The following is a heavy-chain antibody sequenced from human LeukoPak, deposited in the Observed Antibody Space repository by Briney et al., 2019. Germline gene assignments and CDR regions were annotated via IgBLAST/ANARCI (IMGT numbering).Heavy chain of an antibody. CDR2: VNPSTGDT. CDR3: AREVAVAGIYGSSDYCDF. J-gene: IGHJ4*02. D-gene: IGHD6-19*01. Sequence: ASVKVSCKASGYTFTTYDINWVRQAAGQGLEWMGFVNPSTGDTGYAQKFQGRLTIARNTSISTAYLELSSLSSEDTAVYYCAREVAVAGIYGSSDYCDFWGLGTLVTVSS. CDR1: GYTFTTYD. V-gene: IGHV1-8*03.